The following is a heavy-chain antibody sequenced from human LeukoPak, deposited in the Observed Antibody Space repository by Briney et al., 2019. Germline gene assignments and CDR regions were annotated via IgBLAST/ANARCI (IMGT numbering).Heavy chain of an antibody. D-gene: IGHD1-26*01. CDR2: ISGSSDNT. CDR1: GFTFSNYA. Sequence: PGGSLRLSCEASGFTFSNYAMSWVRQAPGKGLEWVSSISGSSDNTNYADSVKGRFTISRDNAKNSLYLQMNSLRAEDTAVYYCVVGATRFPVDYWGQGTLVTVSS. V-gene: IGHV3-23*01. J-gene: IGHJ4*02. CDR3: VVGATRFPVDY.